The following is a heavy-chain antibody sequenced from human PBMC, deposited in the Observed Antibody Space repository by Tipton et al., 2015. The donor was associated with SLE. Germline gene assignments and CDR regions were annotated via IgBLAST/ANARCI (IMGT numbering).Heavy chain of an antibody. J-gene: IGHJ6*02. CDR1: GGSISSGGYY. Sequence: RSLRLSCTVSGGSISSGGYYWSWIRQHPGKGLEWIGYIYYSGSTYYNPSLKSRVTISVDTSKNQFSLKLNSVTAADTAVYYCARRGYCSGGNCCSTRYYYDMDVWGQGTTVTVSS. CDR2: IYYSGST. V-gene: IGHV4-31*02. D-gene: IGHD2-15*01. CDR3: ARRGYCSGGNCCSTRYYYDMDV.